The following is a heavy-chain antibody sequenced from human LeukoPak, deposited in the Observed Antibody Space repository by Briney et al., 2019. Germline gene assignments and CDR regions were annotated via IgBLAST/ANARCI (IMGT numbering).Heavy chain of an antibody. CDR2: INSDGSPT. CDR3: ARDPVGATTPDC. Sequence: PGGSLRLSCTASGFTFSTYWMQWVRQAPGKGLVWVSRINSDGSPTDYADSVKGRFTISRDNAKNSLYLQMNSLRAEDTAVYYCARDPVGATTPDCWGQGALVTVSS. CDR1: GFTFSTYW. J-gene: IGHJ4*02. V-gene: IGHV3-74*01. D-gene: IGHD1-26*01.